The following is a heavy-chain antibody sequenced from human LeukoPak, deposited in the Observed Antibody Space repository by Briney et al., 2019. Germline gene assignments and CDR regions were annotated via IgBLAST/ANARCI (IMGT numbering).Heavy chain of an antibody. D-gene: IGHD3-22*01. CDR3: TRDPLYYDSSGPGYYFDY. Sequence: GGSLRLSCTASGSTFGDHAMSWFRQAPGKGLEWVGFIRSKAYGGTTEYAASVKGRFTISRDDSKSIAYLQMNSLKTEDTAVYYCTRDPLYYDSSGPGYYFDYWGQGTLVTVSS. V-gene: IGHV3-49*03. CDR1: GSTFGDHA. CDR2: IRSKAYGGTT. J-gene: IGHJ4*02.